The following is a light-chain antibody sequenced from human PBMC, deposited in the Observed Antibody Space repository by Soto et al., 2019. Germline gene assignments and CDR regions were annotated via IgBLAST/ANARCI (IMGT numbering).Light chain of an antibody. J-gene: IGKJ1*01. CDR2: DAY. Sequence: IQLSQSPSTLSASVGDRVTITCRASQSISSWLAWYQQKPGKAPKLLIYDAYSLESGVPSRFSGSGSGADFTLTISSLQPEDFATYYCQQANSFPCTFGQGTKVDI. CDR1: QSISSW. CDR3: QQANSFPCT. V-gene: IGKV1-5*01.